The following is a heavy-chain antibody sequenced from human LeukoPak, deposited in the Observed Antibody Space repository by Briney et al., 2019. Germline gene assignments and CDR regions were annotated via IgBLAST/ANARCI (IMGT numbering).Heavy chain of an antibody. CDR2: INHSGST. V-gene: IGHV4-34*01. CDR1: GGSFSGYY. CDR3: ASGGQLVRRYDY. D-gene: IGHD6-6*01. Sequence: SETLSLTCAVYGGSFSGYYWSWIRQPPGKGLEWIGEINHSGSTNYNPSLKSRVTISVDTSKNQFSLKLSSMTAADTAVYYCASGGQLVRRYDYWGQGTLVTVSS. J-gene: IGHJ4*02.